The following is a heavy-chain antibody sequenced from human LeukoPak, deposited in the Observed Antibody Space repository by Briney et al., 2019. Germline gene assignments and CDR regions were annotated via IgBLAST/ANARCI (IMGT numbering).Heavy chain of an antibody. CDR2: IRNDGSNS. CDR3: AKDRSYYDSGGFRNFDY. V-gene: IGHV3-30*02. D-gene: IGHD3-22*01. Sequence: GGSLRLSCAVSGFTVSRNYMSWVRQAPGKGLEWVAFIRNDGSNSYYADSVKGRLTISRDNSKNTLYLQMNSLRPEDTAVYYCAKDRSYYDSGGFRNFDYWGQGTLVTVSS. J-gene: IGHJ4*02. CDR1: GFTVSRNY.